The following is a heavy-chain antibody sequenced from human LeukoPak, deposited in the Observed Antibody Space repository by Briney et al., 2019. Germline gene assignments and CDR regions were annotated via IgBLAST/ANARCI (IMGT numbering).Heavy chain of an antibody. CDR2: ISYDGSNK. CDR3: AKAPGFLEWLLFFY. D-gene: IGHD3-3*01. CDR1: GFTFSSSA. V-gene: IGHV3-30-3*01. J-gene: IGHJ4*02. Sequence: GGSLRLSCAASGFTFSSSAMHWVRQAPGKGLGWVAVISYDGSNKYYADSVKGRFTISRDNSKNTLYLQMNSLRAEDTAVYYCAKAPGFLEWLLFFYWGQGTLVTVSS.